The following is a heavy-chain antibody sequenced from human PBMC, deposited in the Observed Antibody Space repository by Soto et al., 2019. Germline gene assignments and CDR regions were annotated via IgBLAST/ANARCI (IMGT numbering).Heavy chain of an antibody. CDR1: GFTFSNYA. D-gene: IGHD3-16*02. Sequence: GGSLRLSCAASGFTFSNYAMSWVRQAPGKGLQWVSAIIGSGGSTHYADSVKGRFTISRDNSKNTLYLQMNSLRAEDTAVYYCAKENLLKIIVMLNFDYWGQGTLVTVSS. J-gene: IGHJ4*02. CDR3: AKENLLKIIVMLNFDY. V-gene: IGHV3-23*01. CDR2: IIGSGGST.